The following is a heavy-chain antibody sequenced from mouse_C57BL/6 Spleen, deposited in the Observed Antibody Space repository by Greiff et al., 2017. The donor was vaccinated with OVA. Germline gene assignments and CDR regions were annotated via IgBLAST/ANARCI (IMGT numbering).Heavy chain of an antibody. CDR2: IDPSDSYT. CDR1: GYTFTSYW. V-gene: IGHV1-59*01. J-gene: IGHJ4*01. Sequence: QVQLQQSGAELVRPGTSVKLSCKASGYTFTSYWMHWVKQRPGQGLEWIGVIDPSDSYTNYNQKFKGKATLTVDTSSSTAYMQLSSLTSEDSAVYYCARGPHSSGYSYYYAMDYWGQGTSVTVAS. D-gene: IGHD3-2*02. CDR3: ARGPHSSGYSYYYAMDY.